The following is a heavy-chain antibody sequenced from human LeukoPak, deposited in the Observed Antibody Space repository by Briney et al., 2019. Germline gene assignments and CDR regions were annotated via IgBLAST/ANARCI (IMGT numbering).Heavy chain of an antibody. CDR2: IWYDGSNR. J-gene: IGHJ4*02. Sequence: GGSLRLSCAASGFTFSSYGMHWVRQAPGKGLEWVAVIWYDGSNRYYADSVKGRFTISRDNSKNTLYLQMNSLRAEDTAVYYRARVGKYCSSTSCYHFDYWGQGTLVTVSS. CDR3: ARVGKYCSSTSCYHFDY. V-gene: IGHV3-33*01. CDR1: GFTFSSYG. D-gene: IGHD2-2*01.